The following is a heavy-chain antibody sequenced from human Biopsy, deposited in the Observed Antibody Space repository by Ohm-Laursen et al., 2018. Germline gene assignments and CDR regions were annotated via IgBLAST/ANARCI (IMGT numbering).Heavy chain of an antibody. CDR2: INAKTGDT. D-gene: IGHD3-22*01. Sequence: SVKVSCKASGYTFTGYHVHWVRQAPGQGLEWMGWINAKTGDTNYAQKFQGRVTMTRDTSISTAYVDLSSLRSDDTAVYYCTRGGYYYDSLAYYYWFDPWGQGTLVTVS. J-gene: IGHJ5*02. CDR1: GYTFTGYH. V-gene: IGHV1-2*02. CDR3: TRGGYYYDSLAYYYWFDP.